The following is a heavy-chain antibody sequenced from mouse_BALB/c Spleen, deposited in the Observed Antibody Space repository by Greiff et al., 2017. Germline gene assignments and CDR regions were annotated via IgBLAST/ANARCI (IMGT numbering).Heavy chain of an antibody. Sequence: VKLMESGPGLVAPSQSLSITCTVSGFSLTNSGVHWVRQSPGKGLEWLGVIWGDGSTNYNSAFKSRLSISKDNSKSQVFLKMNSLQTDDTARYYCAKPLLRYFDVWGAGTTVTVSS. V-gene: IGHV2-6-6*01. CDR3: AKPLLRYFDV. D-gene: IGHD1-1*01. CDR1: GFSLTNSG. CDR2: IWGDGST. J-gene: IGHJ1*01.